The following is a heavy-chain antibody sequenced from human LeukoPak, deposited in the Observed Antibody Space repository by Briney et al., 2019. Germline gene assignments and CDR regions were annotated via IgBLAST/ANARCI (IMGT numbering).Heavy chain of an antibody. CDR1: GFTFSSYG. J-gene: IGHJ2*01. Sequence: GGPLRLSCAASGFTFSSYGMHWVRQAPGKGLEWVAVISYDGSNKYYADSVKGRFTISRDNSKNTLYLQMNSLRAEDTAVYYCAKGGIDSSGPWWYFDLWGRGTLVTVSS. V-gene: IGHV3-30*18. CDR3: AKGGIDSSGPWWYFDL. D-gene: IGHD6-19*01. CDR2: ISYDGSNK.